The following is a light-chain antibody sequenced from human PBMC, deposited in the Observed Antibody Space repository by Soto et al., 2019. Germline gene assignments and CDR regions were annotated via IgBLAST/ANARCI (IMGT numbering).Light chain of an antibody. J-gene: IGKJ4*01. CDR1: QSVSISY. CDR3: QQYSSSPLT. V-gene: IGKV3-20*01. Sequence: EIVLTHSPGTLSLSPEERATLSCRASQSVSISYLAWYQQKPGQAPRLLIYGASSRATGIPDRFSGSGSGTDFTLTISRLEPEDFAVYYCQQYSSSPLTFGGGTKVDIK. CDR2: GAS.